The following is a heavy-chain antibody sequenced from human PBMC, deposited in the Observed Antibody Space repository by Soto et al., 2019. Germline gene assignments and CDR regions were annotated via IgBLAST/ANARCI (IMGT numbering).Heavy chain of an antibody. CDR2: ISDSGGSP. CDR3: AWYALGLSPWWYNWFDR. J-gene: IGHJ5*02. Sequence: VQLLESGGGLVQPGGSLRLSCAASGFTFSSYAMNWVRQTPGEGLEWVSGISDSGGSPYYADSVKGRFTISRDNSKNTRYLQMDSLRAEDTGVYYCAWYALGLSPWWYNWFDRWGHGTLVSVSS. V-gene: IGHV3-23*01. D-gene: IGHD2-8*02. CDR1: GFTFSSYA.